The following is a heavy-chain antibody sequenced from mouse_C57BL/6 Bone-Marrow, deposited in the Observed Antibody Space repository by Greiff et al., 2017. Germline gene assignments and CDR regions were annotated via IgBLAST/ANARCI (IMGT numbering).Heavy chain of an antibody. Sequence: QVQLQQSGAELVKPGASVKLSCKASGYTFTSYWMQWVKQRPGQGLEWIGEIDPSDSYTNYNQKFKGKATLTVDTSSSTSYMQLSSLTSEDSAVCSYASYCGYDYWGQGTTLTVSA. J-gene: IGHJ2*01. V-gene: IGHV1-50*01. CDR1: GYTFTSYW. D-gene: IGHD1-1*01. CDR2: IDPSDSYT. CDR3: ASYCGYDY.